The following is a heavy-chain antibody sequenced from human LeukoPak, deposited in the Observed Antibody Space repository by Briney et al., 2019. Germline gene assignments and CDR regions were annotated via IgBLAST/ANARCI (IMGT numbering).Heavy chain of an antibody. CDR2: IYPGDSDT. Sequence: GESLKISCKGSGYSFTSYWIGWVRQMPGKGLEWMGIIYPGDSDTRYSPSFQSQVTISADKSISTAYLQWSSLKASDTAMYYCARQTNTAMATGYFDYWGQGTLVTVSS. D-gene: IGHD5-18*01. J-gene: IGHJ4*02. V-gene: IGHV5-51*01. CDR3: ARQTNTAMATGYFDY. CDR1: GYSFTSYW.